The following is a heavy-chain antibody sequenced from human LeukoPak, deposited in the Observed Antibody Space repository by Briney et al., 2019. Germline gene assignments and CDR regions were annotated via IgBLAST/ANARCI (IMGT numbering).Heavy chain of an antibody. V-gene: IGHV1-24*01. J-gene: IGHJ2*01. CDR3: ATDFNCSGGSCYGAQFDL. D-gene: IGHD2-15*01. CDR1: GLTLTELS. CDR2: FDPEDGET. Sequence: ASVKASCKVSGLTLTELSMHWVRQAPGKGLEWMGGFDPEDGETIYAQKFQGRVTMTEDTSTDTAYMELSSLRSEDTAVYYCATDFNCSGGSCYGAQFDLWGRGTLVTVSS.